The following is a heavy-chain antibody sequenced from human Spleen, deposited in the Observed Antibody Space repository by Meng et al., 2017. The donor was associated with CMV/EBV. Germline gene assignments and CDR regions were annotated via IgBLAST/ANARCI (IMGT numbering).Heavy chain of an antibody. D-gene: IGHD2-2*01. J-gene: IGHJ6*02. CDR1: GFTFSSYS. CDR2: ISSSSSYI. Sequence: GESLKISCAASGFTFSSYSMNWVRQAPGKGLEWVSSISSSSSYIYYADSVKGRFTISRDNAKNSLYLQMNSLRAEDTAVYYCARAGEGGYCSGTSCYPFYYYGMDVWGHGTTVTVSS. CDR3: ARAGEGGYCSGTSCYPFYYYGMDV. V-gene: IGHV3-21*01.